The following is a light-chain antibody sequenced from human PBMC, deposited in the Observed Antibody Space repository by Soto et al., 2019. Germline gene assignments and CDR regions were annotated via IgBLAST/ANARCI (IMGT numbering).Light chain of an antibody. Sequence: QSALMQPPSVSGAPGQRVTISCTGSSSNIGATYDVQWYQQLPGTAPKLLIYGNSNRPSGVPDRFSGSKSGTSASLAITGLQADDEADYYCQSYDSSLSAHYVFGTGTKVTVL. CDR2: GNS. CDR3: QSYDSSLSAHYV. V-gene: IGLV1-40*01. J-gene: IGLJ1*01. CDR1: SSNIGATYD.